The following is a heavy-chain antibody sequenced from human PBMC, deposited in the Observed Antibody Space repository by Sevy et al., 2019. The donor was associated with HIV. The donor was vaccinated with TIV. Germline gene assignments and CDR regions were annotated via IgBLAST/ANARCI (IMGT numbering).Heavy chain of an antibody. CDR1: GGSIRTYL. J-gene: IGHJ3*02. D-gene: IGHD6-19*01. Sequence: SETLSLTCTVSGGSIRTYLWTWIRQPPGKGLEYIGNIFYGGSANYNPSLKSRVTISVGTSTNQLSPRLRSVTAADTAVYYCARPYSSGWSGAFDIWGQGTMVTVS. CDR3: ARPYSSGWSGAFDI. CDR2: IFYGGSA. V-gene: IGHV4-59*08.